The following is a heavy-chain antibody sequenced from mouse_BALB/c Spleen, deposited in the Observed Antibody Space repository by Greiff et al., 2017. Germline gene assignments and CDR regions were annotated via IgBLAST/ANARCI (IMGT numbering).Heavy chain of an antibody. CDR3: ARGLYYGNPWYFDV. D-gene: IGHD2-1*01. CDR1: GFTFSSYA. V-gene: IGHV5-6-5*01. Sequence: DVKLVESGGGLVKPGGSLKLSCAASGFTFSSYAMSWVRQTPEKRLEWVASISSGGSTYYPDSVKGRFTISRDNARNILYLQMSSLRSEDTAMYYCARGLYYGNPWYFDVWGAGTTVTVSS. CDR2: ISSGGST. J-gene: IGHJ1*01.